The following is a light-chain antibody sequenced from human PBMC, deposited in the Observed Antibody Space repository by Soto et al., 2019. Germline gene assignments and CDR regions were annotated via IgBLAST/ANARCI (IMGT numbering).Light chain of an antibody. CDR1: RDVGSD. J-gene: IGKJ2*01. CDR3: PLDYFLLWR. Sequence: EKIIITCRASRDVGSDVSWYQQKPGQAPKLVIYAASNLYTGVPSRFSGRRSGTEFTLTIISLQPEDFVCYYCPLDYFLLWRFG. V-gene: IGKV1-6*01. CDR2: AAS.